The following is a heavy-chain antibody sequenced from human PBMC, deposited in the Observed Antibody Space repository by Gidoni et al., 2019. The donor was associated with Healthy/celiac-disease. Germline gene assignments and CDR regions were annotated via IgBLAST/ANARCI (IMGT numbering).Heavy chain of an antibody. J-gene: IGHJ5*02. D-gene: IGHD6-19*01. V-gene: IGHV4-4*07. CDR1: GGSISSYY. CDR3: ARVGAVAGRNWFDP. CDR2: IYTSGST. Sequence: QVQLQESGPGLVKPSETLSLTCTVSGGSISSYYWSWIRQPAGKGLEWIGRIYTSGSTNYNPSLKSRVTMSVDTSKNQFSLKLSSVTAADTAVYYCARVGAVAGRNWFDPWGQGTLVTVSS.